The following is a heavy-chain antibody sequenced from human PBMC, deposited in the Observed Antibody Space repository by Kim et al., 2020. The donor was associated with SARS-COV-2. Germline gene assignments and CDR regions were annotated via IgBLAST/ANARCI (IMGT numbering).Heavy chain of an antibody. J-gene: IGHJ6*02. D-gene: IGHD3-10*01. Sequence: SETLSLTCTVSGGSISSYYWSWIRQPPGKGLEWIGYIYYSGSTNYNPSLKSRVTISVDTSKNQFSLKLSSVTAADTAVYYCARYSGSYAYYYYYGMDVWGQGTTVTVSS. CDR1: GGSISSYY. CDR2: IYYSGST. V-gene: IGHV4-59*01. CDR3: ARYSGSYAYYYYYGMDV.